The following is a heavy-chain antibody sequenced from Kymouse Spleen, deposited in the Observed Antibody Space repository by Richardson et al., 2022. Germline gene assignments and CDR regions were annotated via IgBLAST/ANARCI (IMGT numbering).Heavy chain of an antibody. D-gene: IGHD3-10*01. CDR2: IWYDGSNK. J-gene: IGHJ5*02. CDR3: ARDNTMVRGAPNWFDP. CDR1: GFTFSSYG. Sequence: QVQLVESGGGVVQPGRSLRLSCAASGFTFSSYGMHWVRQAPGKGLEWVAVIWYDGSNKYYADSVKGRFTISRDNSKNTLYLQMNSLRAEDTAVYYCARDNTMVRGAPNWFDPWGQGTLVTVSS. V-gene: IGHV3-33*01.